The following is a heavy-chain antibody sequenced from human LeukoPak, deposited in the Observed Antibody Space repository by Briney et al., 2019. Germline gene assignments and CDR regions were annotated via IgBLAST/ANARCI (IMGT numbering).Heavy chain of an antibody. D-gene: IGHD3-22*01. CDR1: GFTFSNAW. CDR3: TTDLGYYDSSGYWY. V-gene: IGHV3-15*01. CDR2: IKSKTDGGTT. Sequence: PGGSLRLSCAASGFTFSNAWMSWVRQAPGKGPEWVGRIKSKTDGGTTDYAAPVKGRFTISRDDSKNTLYLQMNSLKTEDTAVYYCTTDLGYYDSSGYWYWGQGTLVTVSS. J-gene: IGHJ4*02.